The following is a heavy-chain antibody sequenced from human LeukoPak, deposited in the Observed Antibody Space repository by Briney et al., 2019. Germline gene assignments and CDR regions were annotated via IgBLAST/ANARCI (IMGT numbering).Heavy chain of an antibody. J-gene: IGHJ6*03. V-gene: IGHV4-34*01. Sequence: PSETLSLTCAVYGGSFSGYYWSWICQPPGKGLEWIGEINHSGSTNYNPSLKSRVTISVDTSKNQFSLKLSSVTAADTAVYYCARNRDYYYYYMDVWGKGTTVTVSS. D-gene: IGHD1-14*01. CDR2: INHSGST. CDR3: ARNRDYYYYYMDV. CDR1: GGSFSGYY.